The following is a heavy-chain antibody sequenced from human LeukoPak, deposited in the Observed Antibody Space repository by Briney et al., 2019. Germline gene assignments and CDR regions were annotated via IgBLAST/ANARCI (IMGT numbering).Heavy chain of an antibody. V-gene: IGHV1-46*01. CDR3: ARSGTHDAFDI. D-gene: IGHD1-1*01. CDR2: INPSGGST. Sequence: GASVKVSCKASGYTFTSYYMHWVRQAPGQGLEWMGIINPSGGSTSYAQKFQGTVTMTRDTSTSTVYMELSSLRSEDTAVYYCARSGTHDAFDIWGQGTMVTVSS. J-gene: IGHJ3*02. CDR1: GYTFTSYY.